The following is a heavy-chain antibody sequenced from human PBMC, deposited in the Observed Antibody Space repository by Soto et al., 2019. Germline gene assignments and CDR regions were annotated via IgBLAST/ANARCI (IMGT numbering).Heavy chain of an antibody. D-gene: IGHD5-18*01. V-gene: IGHV1-69*12. J-gene: IGHJ6*02. CDR1: GGTFSSYA. CDR3: ASRYSYGPLDYYYYGMDV. Sequence: QVQLVQSGAEVKKPGSSVKVSCKASGGTFSSYAISWVRQAPGQGLEWMGGIIPIFGTANYAQKFQGRVTITADESRSTAYMELSSLRSEDTAVYYCASRYSYGPLDYYYYGMDVWGQGTTVTVSS. CDR2: IIPIFGTA.